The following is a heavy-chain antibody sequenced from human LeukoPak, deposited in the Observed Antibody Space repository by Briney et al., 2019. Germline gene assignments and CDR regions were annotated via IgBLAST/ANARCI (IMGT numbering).Heavy chain of an antibody. Sequence: GGSLRLSCAASGFTFSDYYMSWIRQAPGKGLEWVSYISSSGSTIYYADSVKGRFTISRDNSKNTLYLQMNSLRAEDTAVYYCAKDRRWLPRDYWGQGTLVTVSS. D-gene: IGHD3-22*01. J-gene: IGHJ4*02. CDR3: AKDRRWLPRDY. CDR1: GFTFSDYY. V-gene: IGHV3-11*01. CDR2: ISSSGSTI.